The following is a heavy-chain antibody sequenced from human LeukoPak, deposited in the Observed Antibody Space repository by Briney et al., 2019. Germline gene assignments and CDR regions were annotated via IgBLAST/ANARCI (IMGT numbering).Heavy chain of an antibody. V-gene: IGHV4-4*07. D-gene: IGHD4-23*01. CDR2: IYTSGST. Sequence: PSETLSLTCTVSGGSISSYYWSWIRQPAGKGLEWIGRIYTSGSTNYNPSLKSRVTMSVDTSKNQFSLKLSSVTAADTAVYYCARGDGALRWLRFDLWGRGTLVTVSS. J-gene: IGHJ2*01. CDR1: GGSISSYY. CDR3: ARGDGALRWLRFDL.